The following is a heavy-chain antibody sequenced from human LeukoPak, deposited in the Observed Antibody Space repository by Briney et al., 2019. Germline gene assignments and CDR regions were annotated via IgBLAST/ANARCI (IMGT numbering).Heavy chain of an antibody. J-gene: IGHJ4*02. CDR2: INSDGSST. CDR1: GFTFSNYW. Sequence: GGSLRLSCAASGFTFSNYWMHWVRQAPGKGLVWVSRINSDGSSTTYADSVKGRFTISRDNGQNTLYLQMNSLRAEDTAVYYCGRQQLPYPYYFDYWGQGTLVTVSS. D-gene: IGHD6-13*01. CDR3: GRQQLPYPYYFDY. V-gene: IGHV3-74*01.